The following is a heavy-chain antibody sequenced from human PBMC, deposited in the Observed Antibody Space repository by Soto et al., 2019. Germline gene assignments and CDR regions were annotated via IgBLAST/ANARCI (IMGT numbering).Heavy chain of an antibody. Sequence: GASMKVSWKASGGTFSSYAISWVRQAPGQGLEWMGGIIPIFGTANYAQKFQGRVTITADKSTSTAYMELSSLRSEDKAVYYCARNRLKTYNYDSSGYYVPFDYWGQGTLVTVSS. D-gene: IGHD3-22*01. V-gene: IGHV1-69*06. CDR1: GGTFSSYA. CDR3: ARNRLKTYNYDSSGYYVPFDY. CDR2: IIPIFGTA. J-gene: IGHJ4*02.